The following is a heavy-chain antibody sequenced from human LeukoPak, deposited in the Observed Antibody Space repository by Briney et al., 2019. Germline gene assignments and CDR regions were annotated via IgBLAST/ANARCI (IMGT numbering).Heavy chain of an antibody. Sequence: SVKVSCKASGGTFSSYAISWVRQAPGQGLEWMRGIMPIFGTANYAQKFQGRVTITADKSTSTAYMELSSLRSEDTAVYYCARERGSIMITFGGVYNWFDPWGQGTLVTVSS. D-gene: IGHD3-16*01. CDR2: IMPIFGTA. J-gene: IGHJ5*02. V-gene: IGHV1-69*06. CDR1: GGTFSSYA. CDR3: ARERGSIMITFGGVYNWFDP.